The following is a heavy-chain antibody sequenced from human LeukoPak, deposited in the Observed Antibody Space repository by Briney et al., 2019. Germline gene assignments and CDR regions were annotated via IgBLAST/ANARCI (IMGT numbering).Heavy chain of an antibody. V-gene: IGHV3-7*01. Sequence: GGSLRLSCTGSGFTFSSHWMSWVRQAPGRGLEWVANIKEDGSETYYLDSVKGRFTISRDNAKNSLYLQMNNLRAEDTAVYYCATSETGRDTGSFDNWGQGTLVTVSA. CDR1: GFTFSSHW. D-gene: IGHD7-27*01. J-gene: IGHJ4*02. CDR3: ATSETGRDTGSFDN. CDR2: IKEDGSET.